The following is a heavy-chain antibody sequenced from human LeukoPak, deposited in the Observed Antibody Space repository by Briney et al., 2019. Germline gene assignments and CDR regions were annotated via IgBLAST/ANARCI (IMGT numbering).Heavy chain of an antibody. J-gene: IGHJ4*02. D-gene: IGHD5-24*01. CDR3: AKSARRWLQPNHIDY. V-gene: IGHV3-30*02. CDR1: GFTFSSYG. CDR2: IRYDGSNK. Sequence: GGSLRLSCAASGFTFSSYGMHWVRQAPGKGLEWVAFIRYDGSNKYYADSVKGRFTISRDNAKNTLYLQMNSLRAEDTAVYYCAKSARRWLQPNHIDYWGQGTLVTVSS.